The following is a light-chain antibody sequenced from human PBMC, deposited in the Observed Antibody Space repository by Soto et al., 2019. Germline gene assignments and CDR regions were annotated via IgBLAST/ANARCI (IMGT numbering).Light chain of an antibody. CDR2: LGS. V-gene: IGKV2-28*01. CDR1: QSLLHSNGYNY. Sequence: DIVMTQSPLSLPVTPGEPASISCRSSQSLLHSNGYNYLDWYLQKPGQSPQLLIYLGSNRASGVTDRFSRSGSGTDFTLKISRVEAEDVGIYYCMQALQTPLTFGQGTRLEIK. J-gene: IGKJ5*01. CDR3: MQALQTPLT.